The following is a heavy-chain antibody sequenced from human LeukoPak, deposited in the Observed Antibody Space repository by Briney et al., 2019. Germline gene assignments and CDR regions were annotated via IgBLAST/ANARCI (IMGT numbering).Heavy chain of an antibody. J-gene: IGHJ6*02. V-gene: IGHV3-30*03. CDR3: ARVPIEQQLAEEYYYYYGMDV. Sequence: GGSLRLSCAASGFTFSSYGMHWVRQAPGKGLEWVAVISYDGSNKGYADSVKGRFTISGDNSKNTLYLQMNSLRAEDTAVYYCARVPIEQQLAEEYYYYYGMDVWGQGTTVTVSS. CDR2: ISYDGSNK. D-gene: IGHD6-13*01. CDR1: GFTFSSYG.